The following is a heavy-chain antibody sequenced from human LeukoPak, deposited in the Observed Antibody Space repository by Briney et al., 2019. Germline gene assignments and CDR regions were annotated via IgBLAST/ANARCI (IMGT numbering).Heavy chain of an antibody. D-gene: IGHD6-13*01. Sequence: SETLSLTCTVSGGSISSYYWSWIRQPPGKGLEWLGYIYYSGSTNYNPSLKSRVTISVDTSKNQLSLKLSSVTAADTAVYYCARHWETSSWYVDYWGQGTLVTVSS. V-gene: IGHV4-59*08. J-gene: IGHJ4*02. CDR3: ARHWETSSWYVDY. CDR2: IYYSGST. CDR1: GGSISSYY.